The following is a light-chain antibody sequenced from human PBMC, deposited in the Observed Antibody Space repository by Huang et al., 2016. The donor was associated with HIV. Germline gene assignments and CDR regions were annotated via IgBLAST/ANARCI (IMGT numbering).Light chain of an antibody. Sequence: EIVLTQSPATLSLYPGERATLSCRASQSVSSYLAWFKQKPVQAPRLLIYDTSNRATGIPARFSGSGSGTDFTLTISSLEPEDFAVYYCQQRGSRPPTFGQGTKVEIK. CDR2: DTS. CDR3: QQRGSRPPT. V-gene: IGKV3-11*01. CDR1: QSVSSY. J-gene: IGKJ1*01.